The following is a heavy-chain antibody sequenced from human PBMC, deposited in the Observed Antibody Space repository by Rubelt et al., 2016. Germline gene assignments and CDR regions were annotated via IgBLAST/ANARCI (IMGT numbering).Heavy chain of an antibody. D-gene: IGHD3-9*01. J-gene: IGHJ6*02. V-gene: IGHV4-34*01. CDR3: ARGVLHFYDILTGYHYGMDV. Sequence: WIGEINHSGSTNYNQSLKSRVTISVDTSKNQFSLKLSSVTAADMSVYYCARGVLHFYDILTGYHYGMDVWGQGTTVTVSS. CDR2: INHSGST.